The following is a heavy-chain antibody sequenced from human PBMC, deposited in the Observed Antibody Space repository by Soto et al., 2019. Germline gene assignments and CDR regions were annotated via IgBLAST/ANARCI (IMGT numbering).Heavy chain of an antibody. D-gene: IGHD1-1*01. V-gene: IGHV1-18*01. Sequence: QVHLVQSGSEVKKSGASVKVSCKVSGYDITTYGITWVRQAPGQGLEWMAWISAHNGKTDYAQKLQGRVNVTRDTSTSTAYMELRSLISDDTAVYYCARGRYGNYWGQGALVTVSS. CDR2: ISAHNGKT. J-gene: IGHJ4*02. CDR3: ARGRYGNY. CDR1: GYDITTYG.